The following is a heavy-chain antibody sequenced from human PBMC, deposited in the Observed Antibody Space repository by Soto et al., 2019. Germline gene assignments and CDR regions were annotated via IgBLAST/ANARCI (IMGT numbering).Heavy chain of an antibody. J-gene: IGHJ4*02. CDR2: ISSRGNT. CDR1: DGSISNFY. D-gene: IGHD3-3*01. V-gene: IGHV4-59*12. Sequence: PSETLSLTCTVSDGSISNFYWSWIRQPPGKGLEWIGYISSRGNTNYNPSLKSRVSISVETSKSQFSLKLSSVTAADTAVYYCARGRKYYDFWSGYSHPRYYFNYWGQGTLVTVSS. CDR3: ARGRKYYDFWSGYSHPRYYFNY.